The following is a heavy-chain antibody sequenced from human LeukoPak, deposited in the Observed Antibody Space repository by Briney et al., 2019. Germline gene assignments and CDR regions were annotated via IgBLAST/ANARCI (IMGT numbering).Heavy chain of an antibody. D-gene: IGHD6-19*01. J-gene: IGHJ4*02. CDR1: GFTFSDYN. CDR2: ITSGTTYI. CDR3: AKAKTGYSSGPVLGY. Sequence: GGSLRLSCAASGFTFSDYNMNWVRQSPEKGLEWVSSITSGTTYIYYADSVRGRFTLSRDNSKNTLYLQMNSLRAEDTAVYYCAKAKTGYSSGPVLGYWGQGTLVTVSS. V-gene: IGHV3-21*04.